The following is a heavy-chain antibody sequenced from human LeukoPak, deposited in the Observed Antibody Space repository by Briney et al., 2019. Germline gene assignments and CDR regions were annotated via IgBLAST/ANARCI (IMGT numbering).Heavy chain of an antibody. J-gene: IGHJ4*02. Sequence: GGSLRLSCAASGFSFSDYYMSWIRQAPGKGLEWVSYISSSGSTIYYADSVKGRFTISRDNAKNTLYLQMNSLRAEDTAAYYCAKGYYFDILSGYSSLDSWGQGTLVTVSS. CDR2: ISSSGSTI. D-gene: IGHD3-9*01. CDR3: AKGYYFDILSGYSSLDS. V-gene: IGHV3-11*04. CDR1: GFSFSDYY.